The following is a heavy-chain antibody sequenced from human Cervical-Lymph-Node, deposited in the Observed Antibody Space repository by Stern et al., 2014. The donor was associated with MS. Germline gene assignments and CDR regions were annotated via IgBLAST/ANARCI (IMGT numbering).Heavy chain of an antibody. Sequence: EVQLVESGGGLVQPGGSQRLSCVASGSTLSTSWMSWVRQAPGKGLERVANIKRDGSETYYLDSVKGRFTISRDNAKSSLYLEMNSLRAEDTAVYYCTRFLQSRWSDLFDSWGRGTLVTVSS. D-gene: IGHD6-19*01. CDR2: IKRDGSET. V-gene: IGHV3-7*01. CDR1: GSTLSTSW. CDR3: TRFLQSRWSDLFDS. J-gene: IGHJ5*01.